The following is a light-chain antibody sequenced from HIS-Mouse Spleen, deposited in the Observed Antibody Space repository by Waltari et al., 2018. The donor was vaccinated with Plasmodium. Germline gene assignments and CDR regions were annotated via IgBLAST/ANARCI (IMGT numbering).Light chain of an antibody. J-gene: IGKJ2*01. CDR2: AAS. Sequence: IRMTQSPSSFSASTGDRVTITCRASQGISSYLAWYQQKPGKAPKLLIYAASTLQSGVPSRFSGSGSGTDFTLTISCLQSEDFATYYCQQYYSYPYTFGQGTKL. V-gene: IGKV1-8*01. CDR3: QQYYSYPYT. CDR1: QGISSY.